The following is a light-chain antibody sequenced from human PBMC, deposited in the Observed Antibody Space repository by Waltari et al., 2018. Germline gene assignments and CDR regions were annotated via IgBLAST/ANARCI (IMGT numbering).Light chain of an antibody. V-gene: IGKV3-15*01. CDR3: QQYNNWLYT. CDR2: DAC. Sequence: ERVMTQSPATLSVSPGETATLSCRASQSASTNLAWYQQKAGQAPRRLIYDACIRATGVPARFSGSVAGTEFTLTITGLQSEDFAVYYCQQYNNWLYTFGQGTKLEIK. CDR1: QSASTN. J-gene: IGKJ2*01.